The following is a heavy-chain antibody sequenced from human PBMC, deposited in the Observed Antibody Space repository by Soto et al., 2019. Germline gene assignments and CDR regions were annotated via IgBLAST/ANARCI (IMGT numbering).Heavy chain of an antibody. V-gene: IGHV3-33*01. CDR3: ARDRAGVRYSSGWYYDEEGQQTMGGMDV. Sequence: QVQLVESGGGVVQPGRSLRLSCAASGFTFSSYGMHWVRQAPGKGLEWVAVIWYDGSNKYYADSVKGRFTISRDNSKNTLYLQMNSLRAEDTAVYYCARDRAGVRYSSGWYYDEEGQQTMGGMDVWGQGTTVTVSS. D-gene: IGHD6-19*01. CDR1: GFTFSSYG. CDR2: IWYDGSNK. J-gene: IGHJ6*02.